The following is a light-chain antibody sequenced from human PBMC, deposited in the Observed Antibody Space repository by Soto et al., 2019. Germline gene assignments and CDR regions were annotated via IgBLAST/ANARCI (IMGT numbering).Light chain of an antibody. J-gene: IGKJ1*01. V-gene: IGKV3D-15*01. CDR3: QQYRT. CDR1: QSVSTN. Sequence: VMTQSPATLSVSPGERATLSCRASQSVSTNLAWYQQKPGQAPRLLIYGASSRATGIPDRFSGSGSGTDFTLTISRLEPEDFAVYYCQQYRTCGQGTKV. CDR2: GAS.